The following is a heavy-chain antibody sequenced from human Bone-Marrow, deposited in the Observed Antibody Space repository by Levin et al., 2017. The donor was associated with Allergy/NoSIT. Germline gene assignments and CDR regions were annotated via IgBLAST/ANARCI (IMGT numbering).Heavy chain of an antibody. V-gene: IGHV2-5*02. CDR2: INRDDDK. CDR3: ARRYGRITMAADAFDL. CDR1: GFSFTTSGVA. Sequence: SGPTLVKPTQTLTLTCTFSGFSFTTSGVAVGWIRQPPGKALEWLALINRDDDKRYNPSLKTRLTITKGTYKNQVVLTLTNLDPVDTATYYCARRYGRITMAADAFDLWGQGTLVTVSS. D-gene: IGHD3-10*01. J-gene: IGHJ3*01.